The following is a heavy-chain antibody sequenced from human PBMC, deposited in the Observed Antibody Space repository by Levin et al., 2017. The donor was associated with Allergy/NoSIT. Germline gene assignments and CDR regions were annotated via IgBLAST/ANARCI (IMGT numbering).Heavy chain of an antibody. V-gene: IGHV4-34*01. J-gene: IGHJ6*03. D-gene: IGHD3-3*01. CDR2: INHSGST. CDR3: ARGPITIFGVVIPPRRDYYMDV. Sequence: LSLTCAVYGGSFSGYYWSWIRQPPGKGLEWIGEINHSGSTNYNPSLKSRVTISVDTSKNQFSLKLSSVTAADTAVYYCARGPITIFGVVIPPRRDYYMDVWGKGTTVTVSS. CDR1: GGSFSGYY.